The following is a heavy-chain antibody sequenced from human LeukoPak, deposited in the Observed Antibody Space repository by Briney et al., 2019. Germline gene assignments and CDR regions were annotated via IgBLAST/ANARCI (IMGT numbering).Heavy chain of an antibody. V-gene: IGHV3-21*01. D-gene: IGHD1-1*01. J-gene: IGHJ4*02. Sequence: GGSLTLSCAASGFTFSSYSMNWVRQAPGKGLEWVSSISSSSSYIYYADSVKGRFNISRDNAKNSLYLQMNSLRAEDTAVYYCARDPGTTGTDWGQGTLVTVSS. CDR1: GFTFSSYS. CDR2: ISSSSSYI. CDR3: ARDPGTTGTD.